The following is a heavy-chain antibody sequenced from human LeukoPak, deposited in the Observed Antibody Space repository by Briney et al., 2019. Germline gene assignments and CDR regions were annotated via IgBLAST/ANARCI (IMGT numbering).Heavy chain of an antibody. D-gene: IGHD3-3*01. Sequence: PSETLSLTCTVSGGSISSSSYYWSWIRQPPGKGLEWIGEINHSGSTNYNPSLKSRVTISVDTSKNQFSLKLSSVTAADTAVYYCARHGHYDFWRELYYYYYYMDVWGKGTTVTVSS. CDR3: ARHGHYDFWRELYYYYYYMDV. V-gene: IGHV4-39*01. CDR1: GGSISSSSYY. J-gene: IGHJ6*03. CDR2: INHSGST.